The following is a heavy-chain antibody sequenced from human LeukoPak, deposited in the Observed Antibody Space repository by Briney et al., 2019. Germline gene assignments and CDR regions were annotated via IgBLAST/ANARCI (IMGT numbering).Heavy chain of an antibody. CDR2: ISAYNGNT. Sequence: ASVKVSCKASGGTFSSYAISWVRQAPGQGLEWMGWISAYNGNTNYAQKLQGRVTMTTDTSTSTAYMELRSLRSDDTAVYYCARDNLRYCSGSSCYSGIYWGQGTLVTVSS. D-gene: IGHD2-15*01. CDR3: ARDNLRYCSGSSCYSGIY. V-gene: IGHV1-18*01. J-gene: IGHJ4*02. CDR1: GGTFSSYA.